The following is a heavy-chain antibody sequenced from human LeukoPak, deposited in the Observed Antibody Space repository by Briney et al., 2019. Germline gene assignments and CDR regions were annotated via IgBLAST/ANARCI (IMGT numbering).Heavy chain of an antibody. CDR2: ISGSGGST. CDR1: GFTFGMYA. V-gene: IGHV3-23*01. CDR3: AKDRDYYGSGSYRY. J-gene: IGHJ4*02. Sequence: GRSVRLSCAASGFTFGMYAISCVRQDPGKWRECLLAISGSGGSTYYADSVKGQFTISRDNSKNTLYLQMNSLRAEDTAVYYCAKDRDYYGSGSYRYWGQGTLVTVSS. D-gene: IGHD3-10*01.